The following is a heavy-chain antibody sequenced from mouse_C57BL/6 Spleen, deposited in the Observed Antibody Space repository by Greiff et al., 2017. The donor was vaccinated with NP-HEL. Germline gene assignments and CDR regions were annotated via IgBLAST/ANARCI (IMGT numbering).Heavy chain of an antibody. V-gene: IGHV1-52*01. D-gene: IGHD3-2*01. CDR3: ARSGTARGVYY. CDR2: IDPSDSET. J-gene: IGHJ2*01. CDR1: GYTFTSYW. Sequence: QVQLQQPGAELVRPGSSVKLSCKASGYTFTSYWMHWVKQRPIQGLEWIGNIDPSDSETHYNQKFKDKATLTVDKSSSTAYMQLSSLTSEDSAVYYCARSGTARGVYYWGQGTTLTVSS.